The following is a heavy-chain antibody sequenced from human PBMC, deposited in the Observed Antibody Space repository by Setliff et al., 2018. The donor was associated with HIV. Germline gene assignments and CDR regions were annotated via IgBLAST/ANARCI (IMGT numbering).Heavy chain of an antibody. J-gene: IGHJ4*02. D-gene: IGHD6-19*01. CDR2: INAGDDNT. CDR3: ARERTTAGWETFDY. Sequence: ASVKVSCKAFGYTFSTNAIHWVRQAPGQRLEWMGYINAGDDNTRYSQNFQGRLTITSDTSAATVYMELSSLRSEDTAVYYCARERTTAGWETFDYWGQGTLVTVSS. CDR1: GYTFSTNA. V-gene: IGHV1-3*01.